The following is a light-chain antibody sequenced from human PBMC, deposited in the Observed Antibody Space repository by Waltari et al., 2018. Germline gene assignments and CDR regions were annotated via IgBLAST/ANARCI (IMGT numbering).Light chain of an antibody. J-gene: IGLJ2*01. Sequence: SFALTQPLSVSVALGQTARITCGGNNIVIKHVHWYQHKPGQAPVVVIYRDTNRPSGIPERFSGSNAGNPATLTISRAQAGDEAEYYCQVSDSGTVVFGGGTKLTVL. V-gene: IGLV3-9*01. CDR3: QVSDSGTVV. CDR1: NIVIKH. CDR2: RDT.